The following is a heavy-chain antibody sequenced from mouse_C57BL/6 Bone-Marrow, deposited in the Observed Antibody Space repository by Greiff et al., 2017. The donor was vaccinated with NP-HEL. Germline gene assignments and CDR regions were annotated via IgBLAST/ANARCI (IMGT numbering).Heavy chain of an antibody. CDR2: IYPRSGNT. J-gene: IGHJ1*03. V-gene: IGHV1-81*01. CDR3: ARFPGDWYFDV. Sequence: VQLQESGAELARPGASVKLSCKASGYTFTSYGISWVKQRTGQGLEWIGEIYPRSGNTYYNEKFKGKATLTADKSSSTAYMELRSLTSEDSAVYFCARFPGDWYFDVWGTGTTVTVSS. CDR1: GYTFTSYG.